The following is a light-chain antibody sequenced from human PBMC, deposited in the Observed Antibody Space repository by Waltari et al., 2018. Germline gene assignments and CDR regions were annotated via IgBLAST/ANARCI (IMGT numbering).Light chain of an antibody. CDR2: DVS. Sequence: QSALPQPRSVSGSPGQSVTISCTGTTSDVGGYNYVSWYQQHADKAPKLMIYDVSNRPSGVPDRFSGSKSGNTASLTISGLQAEDEADYYCCSYAGRYTWVFGGGTKLTVL. CDR3: CSYAGRYTWV. V-gene: IGLV2-11*01. J-gene: IGLJ3*02. CDR1: TSDVGGYNY.